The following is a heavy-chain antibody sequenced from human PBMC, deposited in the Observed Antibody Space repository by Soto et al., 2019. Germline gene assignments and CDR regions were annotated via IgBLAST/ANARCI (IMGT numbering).Heavy chain of an antibody. J-gene: IGHJ4*02. V-gene: IGHV3-9*01. Sequence: EVQLVESGGGLVQPGRSLRLSCAASGFTFDDYAMHWVRQAPGKGLEWGSGISWNSGSIGYADSVKGRFTISRDNAKNSLYLQMNSLRAEDTALYYCAKDLPIDYWGQGTLVTVSS. CDR3: AKDLPIDY. CDR2: ISWNSGSI. CDR1: GFTFDDYA.